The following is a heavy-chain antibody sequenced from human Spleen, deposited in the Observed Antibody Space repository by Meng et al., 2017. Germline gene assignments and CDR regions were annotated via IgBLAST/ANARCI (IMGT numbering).Heavy chain of an antibody. CDR3: ARKAGNCISTTCYSLDY. Sequence: SVKVSCKASGGTFSSYAISWVRQAPGQGLEWMGGIIPIFGTANYAQKFQGRVTITTDESTSTAYMELSRLTSEDTAVYFCARKAGNCISTTCYSLDYWGQGTLVT. V-gene: IGHV1-69*05. CDR2: IIPIFGTA. J-gene: IGHJ4*02. CDR1: GGTFSSYA. D-gene: IGHD2-2*01.